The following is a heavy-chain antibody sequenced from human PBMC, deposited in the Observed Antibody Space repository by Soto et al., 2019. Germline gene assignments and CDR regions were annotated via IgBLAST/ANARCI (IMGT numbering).Heavy chain of an antibody. V-gene: IGHV1-2*02. CDR1: GYTFTGYY. Sequence: ASVKVSCKASGYTFTGYYMHWVRQAPGQGLEWMGWINPNCGGTNYAQKFQGRVTMTTDASMSTAYMELSSLRSEDTAVYYCARVRSIAARPSFPAGHYYYSGMDVWGQGTTVTVS. J-gene: IGHJ6*02. D-gene: IGHD6-6*01. CDR3: ARVRSIAARPSFPAGHYYYSGMDV. CDR2: INPNCGGT.